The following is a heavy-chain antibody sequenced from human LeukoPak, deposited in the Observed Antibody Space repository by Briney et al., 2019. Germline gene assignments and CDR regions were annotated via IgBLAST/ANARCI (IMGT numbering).Heavy chain of an antibody. CDR3: ARDPDGDYDFDY. D-gene: IGHD4-17*01. V-gene: IGHV3-48*01. J-gene: IGHJ4*02. CDR2: INSNGAVI. Sequence: PGGSLRLSCAASGFSFSDYGMNWVRRAPGKGLEWLSHINSNGAVISYADSVKGRFTISRDTAKSSLYLQMNSLQIEDTAIYFCARDPDGDYDFDYWGQGTLSPSP. CDR1: GFSFSDYG.